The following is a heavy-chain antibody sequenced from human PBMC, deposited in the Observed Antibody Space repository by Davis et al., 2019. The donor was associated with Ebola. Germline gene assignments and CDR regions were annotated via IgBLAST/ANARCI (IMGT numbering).Heavy chain of an antibody. D-gene: IGHD6-19*01. V-gene: IGHV4-39*02. CDR3: AGAGYSSGWNFAS. CDR2: IFRTGAT. Sequence: GSLRLSCTVSGGSIRSSSHYWGWIRQPPGKGLEWMGSIFRTGATSYNPSLKSRVTISVDTSKNHFSLKLSSVTAADTAVYYCAGAGYSSGWNFASWGQGTLVTVSS. J-gene: IGHJ4*02. CDR1: GGSIRSSSHY.